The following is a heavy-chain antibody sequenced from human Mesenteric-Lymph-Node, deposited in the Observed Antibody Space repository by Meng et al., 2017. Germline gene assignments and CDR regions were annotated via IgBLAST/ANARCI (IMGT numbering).Heavy chain of an antibody. V-gene: IGHV4-31*01. CDR2: IYYSGST. D-gene: IGHD3-3*01. Sequence: HVPPRESGPGLVKASPPLSLLCTVSRGSISSGAYSWSWIRQHPGKGLEWIGYIYYSGSTYYNPSLKSLVTISVDTSKNQFSLKLSSVTAADTAVYYCARTTIFGVVMTFDYWGQGTLVTVSS. CDR1: RGSISSGAYS. CDR3: ARTTIFGVVMTFDY. J-gene: IGHJ4*02.